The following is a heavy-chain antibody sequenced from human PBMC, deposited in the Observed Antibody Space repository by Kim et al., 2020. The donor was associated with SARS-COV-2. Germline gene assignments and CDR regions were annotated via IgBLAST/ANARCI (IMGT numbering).Heavy chain of an antibody. CDR1: GGSINTYY. CDR2: FYYSGNT. D-gene: IGHD6-25*01. V-gene: IGHV4-59*08. J-gene: IGHJ5*02. Sequence: SETLSLTCTVSGGSINTYYWGWIRQPPGKELEWIGNFYYSGNTDYNPSLKSRVTKSLDTSKSQLSLNLNSVTAADTAVYYCARRGGYNWFDPWGQGTLVIVSS. CDR3: ARRGGYNWFDP.